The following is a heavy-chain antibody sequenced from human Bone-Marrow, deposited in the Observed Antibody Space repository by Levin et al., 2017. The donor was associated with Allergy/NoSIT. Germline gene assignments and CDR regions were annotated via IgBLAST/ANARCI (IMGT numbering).Heavy chain of an antibody. CDR3: ARDRNSGMDV. CDR2: ISHSGRS. V-gene: IGHV4-31*03. CDR1: GDSISSVGYY. J-gene: IGHJ6*02. Sequence: SETLSLTCTVSGDSISSVGYYWSWIRQHPGKGLEWIGYISHSGRSYYNPSLKSRVTISTNTSENQVSLKVRSVTAADTAVYYCARDRNSGMDVWGQGTTVTVSS.